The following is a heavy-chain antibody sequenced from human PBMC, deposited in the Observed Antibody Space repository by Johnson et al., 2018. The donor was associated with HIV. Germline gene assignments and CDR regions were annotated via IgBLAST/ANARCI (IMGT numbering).Heavy chain of an antibody. J-gene: IGHJ3*02. CDR3: AREKLERGSDAVDI. CDR2: IRHDGNNK. V-gene: IGHV3-30*02. D-gene: IGHD1-1*01. CDR1: GFTFSNYG. Sequence: QVQLVESGGGVVQPGGSRRLSCAAFGFTFSNYGMHWVRLAPGKGLEWVAFIRHDGNNKYYADSVKGRFTISRDNSKNTLSLQRNSLGVEDTAVYYCAREKLERGSDAVDIWGQGTMVTVSS.